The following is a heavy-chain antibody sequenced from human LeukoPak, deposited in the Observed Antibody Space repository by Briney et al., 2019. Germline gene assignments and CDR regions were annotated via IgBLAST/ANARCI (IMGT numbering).Heavy chain of an antibody. V-gene: IGHV1-69*13. J-gene: IGHJ4*02. Sequence: GASVKVSCKASGGTFSSYAISWVRQAPGQGLEWMGGIIPIFGTANYAQKFQGRVTITADESTSTAYMELSSLRSEDTAVYYCAKNLGYNYGRYYFDYWGQGTLVTVSS. CDR2: IIPIFGTA. D-gene: IGHD5-18*01. CDR1: GGTFSSYA. CDR3: AKNLGYNYGRYYFDY.